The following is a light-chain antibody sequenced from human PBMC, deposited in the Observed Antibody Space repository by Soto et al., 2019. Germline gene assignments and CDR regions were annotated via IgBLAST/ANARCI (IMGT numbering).Light chain of an antibody. J-gene: IGKJ3*01. CDR2: ATS. Sequence: DLPMTQSPSSLSASVGDRVTITCRASQTINTYLNRYQQKPGKAPHLLIYATSTLQSGVPSRFSGSGSGTDFTLTISSLQPEDFATYYCQQSYSTPAFGPGTKVDIK. CDR1: QTINTY. V-gene: IGKV1-39*01. CDR3: QQSYSTPA.